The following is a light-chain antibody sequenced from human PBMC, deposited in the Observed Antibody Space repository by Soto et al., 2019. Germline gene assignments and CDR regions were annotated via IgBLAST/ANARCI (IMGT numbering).Light chain of an antibody. Sequence: ELVVTQSQATLSVPPGERATLSSRPSQRFRSTLAFYHQKPGQAPRLLIYAASTRATSIADRYSGSGSGTDFTLTISRLEPEDFTVYYWQQYSSSRTFGHGTKVDIK. CDR2: AAS. CDR3: QQYSSSRT. J-gene: IGKJ1*01. CDR1: QRFRST. V-gene: IGKV3-20*01.